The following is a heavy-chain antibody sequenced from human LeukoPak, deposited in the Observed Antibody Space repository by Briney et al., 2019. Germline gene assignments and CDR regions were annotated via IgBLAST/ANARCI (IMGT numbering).Heavy chain of an antibody. CDR2: INSDGSST. D-gene: IGHD2-2*01. Sequence: GGSLRLSCAASGFTSSSYWMHWVRQAPGKGLVWVSHINSDGSSTSYADSVKGRFTISRDNANNTLYLQMNSLRAEDTAVYYCARDGGWDCSSTSCYQTDYWGQGTLVTVSS. V-gene: IGHV3-74*01. CDR1: GFTSSSYW. J-gene: IGHJ4*02. CDR3: ARDGGWDCSSTSCYQTDY.